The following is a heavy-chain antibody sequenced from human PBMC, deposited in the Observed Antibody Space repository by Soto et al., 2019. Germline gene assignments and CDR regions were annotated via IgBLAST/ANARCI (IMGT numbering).Heavy chain of an antibody. J-gene: IGHJ6*02. CDR2: ISAYNGNT. V-gene: IGHV1-18*01. D-gene: IGHD2-21*02. CDR1: GYTFTSYG. Sequence: QVQLVQSGAEVKKPGASVKVSCKASGYTFTSYGISWVRQAPGQGLEWMGWISAYNGNTNYAQKLQGRVTMTTDTSTSTAYMELRSLRSEDTAVYYCARWWGVVTVHPDYYYGMDVWGQGTTVTVSS. CDR3: ARWWGVVTVHPDYYYGMDV.